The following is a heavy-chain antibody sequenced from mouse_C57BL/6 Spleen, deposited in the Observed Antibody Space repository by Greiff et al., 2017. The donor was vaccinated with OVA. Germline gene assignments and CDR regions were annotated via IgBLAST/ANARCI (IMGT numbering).Heavy chain of an antibody. CDR2: IDPNSGGT. J-gene: IGHJ4*01. CDR3: ARVAYYSKEGAMDD. V-gene: IGHV1-72*01. CDR1: GYTFTSYW. Sequence: QVQLQQPGAELVKPGASVKLSCKASGYTFTSYWMNWVKQRPGRGLEWIGRIDPNSGGTKYNEKFKSKAPLTVDKPSSPAYMQLSSLTSDDSAVYYCARVAYYSKEGAMDDWGQGTSVTVSS. D-gene: IGHD2-5*01.